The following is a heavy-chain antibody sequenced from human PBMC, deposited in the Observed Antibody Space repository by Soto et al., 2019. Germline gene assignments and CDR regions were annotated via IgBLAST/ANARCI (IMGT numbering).Heavy chain of an antibody. CDR1: GFTVSSNY. V-gene: IGHV3-53*01. CDR2: IYSGGST. D-gene: IGHD1-7*01. Sequence: GGSLRLSCAASGFTVSSNYMSWVRQAPGKGLEWVSVIYSGGSTYYADSVKGRFTISRDNSKNTLYLQMNSLGAEDTAVYYCARDQTTGGRGYYYGMDVWGQGTTVTVSS. J-gene: IGHJ6*02. CDR3: ARDQTTGGRGYYYGMDV.